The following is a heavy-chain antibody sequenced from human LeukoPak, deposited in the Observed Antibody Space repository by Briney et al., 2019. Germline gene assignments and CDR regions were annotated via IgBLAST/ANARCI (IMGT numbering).Heavy chain of an antibody. J-gene: IGHJ4*02. D-gene: IGHD3-16*01. V-gene: IGHV3-7*01. Sequence: ETLSLTCAVSGGSISSSNWWSWVRQAPGKGLEWVANIKQDGSEKYYVDSVKGRFTISRDNAKNSLYLQMNSLRAEDTAVYYCARPTTFGGLGYWGQGTLVTVSS. CDR1: GGSISSSNW. CDR2: IKQDGSEK. CDR3: ARPTTFGGLGY.